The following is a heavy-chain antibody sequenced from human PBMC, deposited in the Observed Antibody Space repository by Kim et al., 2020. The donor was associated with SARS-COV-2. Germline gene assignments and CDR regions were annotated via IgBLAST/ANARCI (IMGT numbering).Heavy chain of an antibody. CDR3: ARAPGQWLAGGDYWFDP. CDR1: GGSISSGGYY. CDR2: IYYSGST. V-gene: IGHV4-31*03. Sequence: SETLSLTCTVSGGSISSGGYYWSWIRQHPGKGLEWIGYIYYSGSTYYNPSLKSRVTISVDTSKNQFSLKLSSVTAADTAVYYCARAPGQWLAGGDYWFDPWGQGTLVTASS. D-gene: IGHD6-19*01. J-gene: IGHJ5*02.